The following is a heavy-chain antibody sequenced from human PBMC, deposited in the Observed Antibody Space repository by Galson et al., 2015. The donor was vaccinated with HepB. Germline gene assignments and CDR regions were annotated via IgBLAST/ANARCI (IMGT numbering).Heavy chain of an antibody. CDR2: IYYSGST. CDR1: GGSISSYY. D-gene: IGHD3-10*01. CDR3: ARERYGSGSETYFDGMDV. J-gene: IGHJ6*02. V-gene: IGHV4-59*01. Sequence: SETLSLTCTVSGGSISSYYWSWIRQPPGKGLEWIGYIYYSGSTNYNPSLKSRVTISVDTSKNQFSLKLSSVTAADTAVYYRARERYGSGSETYFDGMDVWGQGTTVAVSS.